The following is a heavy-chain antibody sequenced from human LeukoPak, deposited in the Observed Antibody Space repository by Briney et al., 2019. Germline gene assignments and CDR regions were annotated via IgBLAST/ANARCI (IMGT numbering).Heavy chain of an antibody. Sequence: SETLSLTCTVSGDSISSSSYYWGWIRQPPGKGLEWIGNIYYSGTTFYNPSLKSRVTISIDTSKNQFSLKLSSVTAADTAVYYCARARVTTVTTGSPFDYWGQGTLVTVSS. D-gene: IGHD4-17*01. CDR1: GDSISSSSYY. J-gene: IGHJ4*02. CDR2: IYYSGTT. V-gene: IGHV4-39*02. CDR3: ARARVTTVTTGSPFDY.